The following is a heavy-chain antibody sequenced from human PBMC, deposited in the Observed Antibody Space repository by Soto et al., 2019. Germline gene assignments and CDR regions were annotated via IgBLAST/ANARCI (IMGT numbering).Heavy chain of an antibody. J-gene: IGHJ4*02. Sequence: SETLSLTCTVSGGSLTSYYWSWIRQPPGKGLEWIGFVYYTGIARYNPSLKSRVTISVDTSKNQFSLKLNSVTAADTAVYYCARLNPYYYESSGYSYFDYWGQGTLVTVSA. CDR2: VYYTGIA. D-gene: IGHD3-22*01. CDR1: GGSLTSYY. CDR3: ARLNPYYYESSGYSYFDY. V-gene: IGHV4-59*08.